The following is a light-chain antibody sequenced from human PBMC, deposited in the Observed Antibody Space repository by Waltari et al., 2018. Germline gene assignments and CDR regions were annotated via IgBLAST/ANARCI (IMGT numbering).Light chain of an antibody. CDR3: QTGGHGTWV. CDR2: VNRDGSH. Sequence: QLVLTQSPSASASLGASVKLTCTLSSGHSSNVIAWLPQQPEKGPRYLMKVNRDGSHSKGDKIPDRFSGSSSGTEHYLPISSLQSEDEADYYCQTGGHGTWVFGGGTKLTVL. CDR1: SGHSSNV. V-gene: IGLV4-69*01. J-gene: IGLJ3*02.